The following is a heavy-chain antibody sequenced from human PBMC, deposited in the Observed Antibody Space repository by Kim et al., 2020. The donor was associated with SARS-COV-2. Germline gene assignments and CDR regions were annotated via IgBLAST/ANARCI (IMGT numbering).Heavy chain of an antibody. J-gene: IGHJ4*02. CDR1: GFNFNYYE. Sequence: GGSLRLSCAASGFNFNYYEMNWVRQAPGKGLEWVAMISYDGRKEFYADSVKGRFTISRDNSKNTLYLQMNSLRAEDTAVYYCARDAIAAADLCLDYMGQG. V-gene: IGHV3-30*04. CDR3: ARDAIAAADLCLDY. CDR2: ISYDGRKE. D-gene: IGHD2-2*01.